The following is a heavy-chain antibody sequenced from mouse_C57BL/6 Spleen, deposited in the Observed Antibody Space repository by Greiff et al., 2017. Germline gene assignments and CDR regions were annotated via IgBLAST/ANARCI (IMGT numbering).Heavy chain of an antibody. V-gene: IGHV1-15*01. J-gene: IGHJ2*01. CDR2: IDPDTSGT. CDR3: TRRDC. CDR1: GYTFTGYG. Sequence: VLLLQSGAELVRPGASVTLSCKASGYTFTGYGMHWVKQTPVHGLEWIGEIDPDTSGTDYNQKFKGKAILTADKSSSTAYMELRSLTSEDSAVYYCTRRDCWGQGTTLTVSS.